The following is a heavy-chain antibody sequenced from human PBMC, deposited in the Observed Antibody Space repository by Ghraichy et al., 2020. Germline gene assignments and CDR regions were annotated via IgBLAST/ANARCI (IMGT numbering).Heavy chain of an antibody. V-gene: IGHV4-4*07. D-gene: IGHD3-9*01. CDR2: IYTSGST. CDR1: GGSISSYY. J-gene: IGHJ4*02. CDR3: ARSPNILTGYYHKGMLDYFGS. Sequence: SETLSLTCTVSGGSISSYYWSWIRQPAGKGLEWIGRIYTSGSTNYNPSLKSRVTMSVDTSKNQFSPKLSSVTAADTAVYYCARSPNILTGYYHKGMLDYFGSGGQGPLVTGTS.